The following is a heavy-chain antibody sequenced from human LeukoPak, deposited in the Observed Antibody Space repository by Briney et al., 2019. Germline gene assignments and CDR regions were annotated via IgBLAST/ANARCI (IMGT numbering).Heavy chain of an antibody. CDR1: GGSISSYY. CDR2: IYYSGST. CDR3: ARDSKRASSSSQSKNWFDP. Sequence: SETLSLTCTVSGGSISSYYWSWIRQPPGKGLEWIGYIYYSGSTNYNPSLKSRVTISVDTSKNQFSLKLSSVTAADTAVYYCARDSKRASSSSQSKNWFDPWGQGTLVTVSS. V-gene: IGHV4-59*01. D-gene: IGHD6-6*01. J-gene: IGHJ5*02.